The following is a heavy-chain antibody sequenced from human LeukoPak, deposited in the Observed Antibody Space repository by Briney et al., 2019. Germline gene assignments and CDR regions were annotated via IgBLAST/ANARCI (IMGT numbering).Heavy chain of an antibody. CDR1: GFTFSSYS. D-gene: IGHD1-14*01. Sequence: PGGSLRLSCAASGFTFSSYSMSWVRQAPGKGLEWVSAISGSGSSTYYADSVKGRFTISRDNSKNTLYLQMNSLRAEETAVYYCAKDISTNRDYWGQGTLVTVSS. J-gene: IGHJ4*02. CDR2: ISGSGSST. CDR3: AKDISTNRDY. V-gene: IGHV3-23*01.